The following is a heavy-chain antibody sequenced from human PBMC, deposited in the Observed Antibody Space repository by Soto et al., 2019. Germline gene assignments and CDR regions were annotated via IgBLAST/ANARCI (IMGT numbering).Heavy chain of an antibody. CDR2: ISRSGSIT. CDR3: VRDGSDCNTTSCECYYYNYAMDV. Sequence: PGGSLRLSCAASGFTLSNYEMNWVRQAPGKGLEWISYISRSGSITYHADSVKGRFTISRDTAKNSVYLQMNSLRAEDTAVYYCVRDGSDCNTTSCECYYYNYAMDVWGQGATVTVSS. CDR1: GFTLSNYE. J-gene: IGHJ6*02. D-gene: IGHD2-2*01. V-gene: IGHV3-48*03.